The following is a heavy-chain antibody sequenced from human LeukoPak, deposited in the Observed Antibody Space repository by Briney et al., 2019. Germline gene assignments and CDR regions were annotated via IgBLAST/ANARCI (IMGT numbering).Heavy chain of an antibody. V-gene: IGHV3-30-3*01. J-gene: IGHJ4*02. CDR1: GFTFSSYA. CDR3: ARVAGTKYESLNGDYFDY. Sequence: GGSLRLSCAASGFTFSSYAMYWVRQAPGKGLEWVAVISYDGSNKYYADSVKGRFTISRDNSKNTLYLQINSLRAEDTAVYYCARVAGTKYESLNGDYFDYWGQGTLVTVSS. CDR2: ISYDGSNK. D-gene: IGHD1-1*01.